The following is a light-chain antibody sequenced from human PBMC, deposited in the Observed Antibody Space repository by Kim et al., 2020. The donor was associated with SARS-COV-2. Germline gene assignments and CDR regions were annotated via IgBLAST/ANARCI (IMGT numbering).Light chain of an antibody. J-gene: IGLJ3*02. Sequence: GQTFSISCTATSSDLCTFHRVSWYRQSPGTAPKLLLYEVTNRPSGVPDRFSGSKSGNTASLTISGLQAEDEAHYFCSSFTPRRTWVFGGGTKLTVL. CDR3: SSFTPRRTWV. V-gene: IGLV2-18*02. CDR1: SSDLCTFHR. CDR2: EVT.